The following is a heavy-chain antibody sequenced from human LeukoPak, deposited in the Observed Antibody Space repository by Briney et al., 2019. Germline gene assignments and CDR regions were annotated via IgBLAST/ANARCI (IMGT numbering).Heavy chain of an antibody. Sequence: ASVKVSCKASGGTFSSYAISWVRQAPGQGLEWMGWISAYNGNTNYAQKLQGRVTMTTDTSTSTAYMELRSLRSDDTAVYYCARDRGSHSSSWHQGGYWGQGTLVTVSS. V-gene: IGHV1-18*01. CDR2: ISAYNGNT. J-gene: IGHJ4*02. D-gene: IGHD6-13*01. CDR1: GGTFSSYA. CDR3: ARDRGSHSSSWHQGGY.